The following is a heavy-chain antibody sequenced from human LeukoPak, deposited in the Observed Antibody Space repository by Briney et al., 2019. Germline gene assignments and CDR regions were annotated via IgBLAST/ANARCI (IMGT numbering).Heavy chain of an antibody. CDR1: GVSISSYY. CDR2: IYYSGST. V-gene: IGHV4-59*01. CDR3: ANTYFSGGSCYPFDI. D-gene: IGHD2-15*01. Sequence: SETLSLTCTVSGVSISSYYWSWVRQPPGKGLEWIGYIYYSGSTNYNPSLKSRVTISVDTSKNRFSLKLSSVTAADTAVYYCANTYFSGGSCYPFDIWGQGTMVTVSS. J-gene: IGHJ3*02.